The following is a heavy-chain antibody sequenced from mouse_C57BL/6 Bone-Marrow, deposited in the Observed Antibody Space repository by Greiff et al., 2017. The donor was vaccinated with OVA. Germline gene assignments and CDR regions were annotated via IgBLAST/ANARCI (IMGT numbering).Heavy chain of an antibody. Sequence: DVKLVESGGGLVQPGGSLKLSCAASGFTFSDYGMAWVRQAPRKGPEWVAFISNLAYSIYYADTVTGRFTISRENAKNTLYLEMSSLRSEDTAMYYCARHPPHYYGSSLWYFDVWGTGTTVTVSS. D-gene: IGHD1-1*01. CDR2: ISNLAYSI. CDR1: GFTFSDYG. J-gene: IGHJ1*03. V-gene: IGHV5-15*01. CDR3: ARHPPHYYGSSLWYFDV.